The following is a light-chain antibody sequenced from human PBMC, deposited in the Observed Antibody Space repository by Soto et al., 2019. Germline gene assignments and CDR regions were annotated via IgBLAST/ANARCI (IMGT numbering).Light chain of an antibody. Sequence: EVVMTQSPATLSVSPGERATLSCRASQSVGSNLAWYQQKPGQAPRLLIYGASTRATGIPARFSGSGSGTEFPLTISSLQSEDFAVYYCKQYNNWPPLTFGGGTKVEIK. CDR1: QSVGSN. V-gene: IGKV3-15*01. CDR3: KQYNNWPPLT. J-gene: IGKJ4*01. CDR2: GAS.